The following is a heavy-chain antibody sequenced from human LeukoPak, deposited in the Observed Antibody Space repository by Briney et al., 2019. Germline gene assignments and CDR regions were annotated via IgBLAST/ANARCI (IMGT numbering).Heavy chain of an antibody. J-gene: IGHJ5*02. Sequence: ASVKVSCKASGYTLTSYGISWVRQAPGQGLEWMGWISAYNGNTNYAQKLQGRVTMTTDTSTSTAYMELRSLRSDDTAVYYCARSYDFWSGLPSGWFDPWGQGTLVTVSS. CDR1: GYTLTSYG. V-gene: IGHV1-18*01. CDR2: ISAYNGNT. D-gene: IGHD3-3*01. CDR3: ARSYDFWSGLPSGWFDP.